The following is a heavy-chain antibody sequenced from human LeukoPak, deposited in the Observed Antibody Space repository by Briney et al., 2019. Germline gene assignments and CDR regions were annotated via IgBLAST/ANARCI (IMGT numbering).Heavy chain of an antibody. D-gene: IGHD6-25*01. CDR3: ARGSVELQRLDAFDI. CDR1: GFTFTSYD. V-gene: IGHV3-13*04. CDR2: IGIAGDT. Sequence: PGGSLRLSCAASGFTFTSYDMHWVRQVTGKGLEWVSAIGIAGDTYYPGSVRGRFTISRDNAKNSLYLQMNSLRAEDTAVYYCARGSVELQRLDAFDIWGQGTMVTVSS. J-gene: IGHJ3*02.